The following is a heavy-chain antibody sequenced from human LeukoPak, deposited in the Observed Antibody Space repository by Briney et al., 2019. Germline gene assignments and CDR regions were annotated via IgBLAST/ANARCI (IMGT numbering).Heavy chain of an antibody. D-gene: IGHD3-22*01. CDR1: GYTLTELS. Sequence: ASVTVSRKVSGYTLTELSMHWVRQPPPKGPERMGGFDPEDGETIYAQKFQGRVTMTEDTSTDTAYMELSSLRSEDTAVYYCATAYSRGYYYDRSGYYYFDYWGQGALVTVSS. CDR3: ATAYSRGYYYDRSGYYYFDY. CDR2: FDPEDGET. J-gene: IGHJ4*02. V-gene: IGHV1-24*01.